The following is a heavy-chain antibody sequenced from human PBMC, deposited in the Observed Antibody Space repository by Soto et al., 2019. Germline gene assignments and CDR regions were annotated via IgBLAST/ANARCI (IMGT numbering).Heavy chain of an antibody. Sequence: PSVKVSCKASGGTFSSYAISWVRQAPGQGLEWMGGIIPIFGTANYAQKFQGRVTMTRDTSISTAYMELSRLRSDDTAVYYCARSIAARRVSDYWGQGTLVTVSS. V-gene: IGHV1-69*05. D-gene: IGHD6-6*01. CDR1: GGTFSSYA. J-gene: IGHJ4*02. CDR3: ARSIAARRVSDY. CDR2: IIPIFGTA.